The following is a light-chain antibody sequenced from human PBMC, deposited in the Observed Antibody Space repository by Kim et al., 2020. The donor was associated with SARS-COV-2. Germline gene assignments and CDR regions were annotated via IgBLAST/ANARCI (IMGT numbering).Light chain of an antibody. Sequence: SASVGDRVTITCRASQSISSYLNWYQQKPGQAPKLLIYAASSLQSGVPSRFSGSGSGTDFTLTISSLQPEDFATYYCQQSYSSLRTFGQGTKLEI. J-gene: IGKJ2*01. CDR2: AAS. CDR1: QSISSY. V-gene: IGKV1-39*01. CDR3: QQSYSSLRT.